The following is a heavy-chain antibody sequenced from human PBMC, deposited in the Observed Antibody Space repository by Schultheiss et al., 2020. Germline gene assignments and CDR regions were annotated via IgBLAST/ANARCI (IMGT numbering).Heavy chain of an antibody. D-gene: IGHD6-19*01. Sequence: SETLSLTCTVSGGSISSSSHYWGWIRQPPGKGLEWIGYIYYSGNTYYKPSLKSRVTISVDTSKNQFSLKLSSVTAADTAVYYCARSLIIAVTRTCWFDPWGEGALVTVSA. CDR2: IYYSGNT. V-gene: IGHV4-39*01. CDR1: GGSISSSSHY. J-gene: IGHJ5*02. CDR3: ARSLIIAVTRTCWFDP.